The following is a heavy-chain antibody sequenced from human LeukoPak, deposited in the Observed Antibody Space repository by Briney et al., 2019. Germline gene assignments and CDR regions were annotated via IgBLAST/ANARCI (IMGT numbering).Heavy chain of an antibody. CDR3: ARDFYQPRNYYYGMDV. Sequence: GGSLRLSCAASGFTFSSYWMSWVRQAPGKGLEWVANIKQDGSGKYYVDSVKGRFTISRDNAKNSLYLQMNSLRAEDTAVYYCARDFYQPRNYYYGMDVWGQGTTVTVSS. CDR2: IKQDGSGK. J-gene: IGHJ6*02. V-gene: IGHV3-7*03. CDR1: GFTFSSYW. D-gene: IGHD2-2*01.